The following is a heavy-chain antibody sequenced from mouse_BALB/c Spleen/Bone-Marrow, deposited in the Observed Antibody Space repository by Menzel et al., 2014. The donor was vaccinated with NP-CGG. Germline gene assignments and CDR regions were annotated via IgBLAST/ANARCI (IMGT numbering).Heavy chain of an antibody. D-gene: IGHD1-1*01. J-gene: IGHJ4*01. V-gene: IGHV1-20*02. CDR1: GYSFTGYF. CDR2: INPYNGDT. Sequence: EVQLVESGPELVKPGASVKISCKASGYSFTGYFMNWVMQSHGKSLEWIGRINPYNGDTFYNQRFKGKATLTVDKSSSTAHMELRSLASEGSAVYYCAREGYYYGSSYGNAMDYWGQGTSVTVSS. CDR3: AREGYYYGSSYGNAMDY.